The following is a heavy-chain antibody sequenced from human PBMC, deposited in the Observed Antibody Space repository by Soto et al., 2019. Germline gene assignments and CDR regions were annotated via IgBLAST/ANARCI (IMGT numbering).Heavy chain of an antibody. Sequence: GGSLRLSCAASGFTFSSYAMSWVRQAPGKGLEWVSAISSSGGSTYYADSVKGRFTISRDNSKNTLYLQMNSLRAEDTAVYYCAKDRAPYDFWSGYLPYYYYGMDVWGQGTTVTVSS. D-gene: IGHD3-3*01. J-gene: IGHJ6*02. CDR2: ISSSGGST. CDR1: GFTFSSYA. V-gene: IGHV3-23*01. CDR3: AKDRAPYDFWSGYLPYYYYGMDV.